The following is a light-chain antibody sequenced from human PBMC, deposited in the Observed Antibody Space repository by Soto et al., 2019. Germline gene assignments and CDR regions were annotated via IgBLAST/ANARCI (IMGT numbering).Light chain of an antibody. CDR2: EAS. J-gene: IGKJ3*01. CDR3: QQYDGLPT. CDR1: QDISNF. V-gene: IGKV1-33*01. Sequence: DIQLTQSPASLSASVGDRVTITCQASQDISNFLNWHQQKPGQAPKVLISEASNLKPGVPSRFSGGGSGTHFTLTISRLQPEDVGAYFCQQYDGLPTFGPGTKVHV.